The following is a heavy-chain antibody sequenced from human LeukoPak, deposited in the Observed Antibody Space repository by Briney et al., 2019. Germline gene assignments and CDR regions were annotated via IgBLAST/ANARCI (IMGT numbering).Heavy chain of an antibody. CDR2: IYYSGST. J-gene: IGHJ6*02. CDR1: GASISSYY. CDR3: ARGRYYYYGMDV. V-gene: IGHV4-59*12. Sequence: SETLSLTCTVSGASISSYYWSWIRQPPGKGLEWIGNIYYSGSTNYNPSLKSRVTISVDTSKNQFSLKLSSVTAADTAVYYCARGRYYYYGMDVWGQGTTVTVSS.